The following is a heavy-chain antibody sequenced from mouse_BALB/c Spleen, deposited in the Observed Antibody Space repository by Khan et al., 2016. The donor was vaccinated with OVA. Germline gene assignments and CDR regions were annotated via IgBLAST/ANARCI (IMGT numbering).Heavy chain of an antibody. J-gene: IGHJ4*01. CDR3: ARHDRYFYAMDY. Sequence: QMQLEESGPGLVAPSQSLSITCTISGFSLTSYGVHWVRQPPGKGLEWLVVIWSDGSTTYNSALKSRLSITKDNSKSQVFLKMNSLQIDVTAMYYCARHDRYFYAMDYWGQGTSVTVSS. CDR2: IWSDGST. V-gene: IGHV2-6-1*01. D-gene: IGHD2-14*01. CDR1: GFSLTSYG.